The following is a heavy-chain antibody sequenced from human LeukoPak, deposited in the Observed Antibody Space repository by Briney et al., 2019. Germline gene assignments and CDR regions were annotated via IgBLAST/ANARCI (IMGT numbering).Heavy chain of an antibody. V-gene: IGHV3-23*01. D-gene: IGHD6-25*01. J-gene: IGHJ4*02. Sequence: GGSLRLSCAASRFTFSNYVMSWVRQAPGKGMEWVSAITGSSDSTWYADSVKGRFTISRDNSKNTLYLQMNSLRAEDTAVYYCAKGPSSAGPYYFDYWGQGTPVTVSS. CDR1: RFTFSNYV. CDR3: AKGPSSAGPYYFDY. CDR2: ITGSSDST.